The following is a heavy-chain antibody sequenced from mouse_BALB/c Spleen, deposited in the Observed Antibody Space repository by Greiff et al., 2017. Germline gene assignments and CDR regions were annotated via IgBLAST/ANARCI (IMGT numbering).Heavy chain of an antibody. Sequence: VQLQQSGPDLLKPGASVKISCKASGYSFTGYYMHWVKQSHGKSLEWIGRVNPNNGGTSYNQKFKGKAILTVDKSSSTAYMELRSLTSEDSAVYYCARGDYDVRYAMDYWGQGTSVTVSS. D-gene: IGHD2-4*01. CDR2: VNPNNGGT. J-gene: IGHJ4*01. CDR3: ARGDYDVRYAMDY. CDR1: GYSFTGYY. V-gene: IGHV1-26*01.